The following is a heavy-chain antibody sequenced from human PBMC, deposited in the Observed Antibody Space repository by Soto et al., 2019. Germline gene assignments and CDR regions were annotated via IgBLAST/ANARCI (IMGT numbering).Heavy chain of an antibody. V-gene: IGHV1-18*04. J-gene: IGHJ5*01. CDR2: ITPYNGNT. CDR3: ARVVPGAVPWFDS. Sequence: SVKVSCKTSGYTFTNYDVTWVRQAPGRGLEWMGWITPYNGNTHYAPHLQGRITLATDTSTNTAYLDLTNLTSDDTAMYYCARVVPGAVPWFDSWGLGTPVTVSS. CDR1: GYTFTNYD. D-gene: IGHD3-10*02.